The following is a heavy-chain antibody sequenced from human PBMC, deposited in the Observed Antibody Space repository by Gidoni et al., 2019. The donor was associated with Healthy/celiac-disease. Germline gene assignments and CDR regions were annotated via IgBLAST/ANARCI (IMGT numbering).Heavy chain of an antibody. J-gene: IGHJ2*01. D-gene: IGHD1-26*01. V-gene: IGHV3-11*01. Sequence: QVQLVESGGGLVKPGGSLRLSCAASGFTFSDYDMSWIRHAQGKGMELVSYIISSGSTIYYASSVKGRFTISRDNAKNSLYLQMNSLRADDTAVYYCASFPPGCGSYYWYFDLWGRGTLVTVSS. CDR3: ASFPPGCGSYYWYFDL. CDR2: IISSGSTI. CDR1: GFTFSDYD.